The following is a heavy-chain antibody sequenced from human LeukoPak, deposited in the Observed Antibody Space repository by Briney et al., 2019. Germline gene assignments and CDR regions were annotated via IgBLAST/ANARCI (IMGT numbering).Heavy chain of an antibody. D-gene: IGHD2-15*01. CDR3: ARDADTCSHFDY. J-gene: IGHJ4*02. Sequence: PSEILSLTFAGTGGSISRYQWNWLRQPPGKGLEWLGYISYSGSTNYNPSLKSRVTISVDTSKNQFSLKLSSVTAAGTAVCYCARDADTCSHFDYWGQGTLVTVSS. V-gene: IGHV4-59*01. CDR1: GGSISRYQ. CDR2: ISYSGST.